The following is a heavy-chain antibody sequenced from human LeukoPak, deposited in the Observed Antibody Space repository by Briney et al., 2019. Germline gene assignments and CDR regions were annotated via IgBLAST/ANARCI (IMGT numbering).Heavy chain of an antibody. CDR3: ARDQPPYYDMLTGHQTYYYYGMDV. CDR2: INAGNANT. V-gene: IGHV1-3*01. Sequence: ASVKVSCKASGYTFTSYAMHWVRQAPGQRPEWMGWINAGNANTKYSQKFQGRVTITRDTSASTGYMELSSLSSEDTAVYYCARDQPPYYDMLTGHQTYYYYGMDVWGQGTTVTVSS. D-gene: IGHD3-9*01. CDR1: GYTFTSYA. J-gene: IGHJ6*02.